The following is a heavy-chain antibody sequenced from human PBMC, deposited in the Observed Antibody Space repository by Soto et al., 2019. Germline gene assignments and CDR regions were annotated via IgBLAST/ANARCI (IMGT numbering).Heavy chain of an antibody. CDR2: INHSGST. Sequence: SETLSLTCAVYGGSFSGYYWSWIRQPPGKGLEWIGEINHSGSTNYNPSLKSRVTISVDTSKNQFSLKLSSVTAADTAVYYCASAPVPLGYCSGGSCHAKTTDYWGQGTLVTVSS. CDR1: GGSFSGYY. D-gene: IGHD2-15*01. J-gene: IGHJ4*02. CDR3: ASAPVPLGYCSGGSCHAKTTDY. V-gene: IGHV4-34*01.